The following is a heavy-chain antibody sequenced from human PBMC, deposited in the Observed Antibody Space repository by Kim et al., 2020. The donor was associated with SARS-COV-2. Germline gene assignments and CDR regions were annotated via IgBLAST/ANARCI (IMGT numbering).Heavy chain of an antibody. CDR1: GGSISSGGYY. J-gene: IGHJ4*02. CDR3: AREANYYDSSGYYSIDY. CDR2: IYYSGST. Sequence: SETLSLTCTVSGGSISSGGYYWSWIRQHPGKGLEWIGYIYYSGSTYYNPSLKSRVTISVDTSKNQFSLKLSSVTAADTAVYYCAREANYYDSSGYYSIDYWGQGTLVTVSS. V-gene: IGHV4-31*03. D-gene: IGHD3-22*01.